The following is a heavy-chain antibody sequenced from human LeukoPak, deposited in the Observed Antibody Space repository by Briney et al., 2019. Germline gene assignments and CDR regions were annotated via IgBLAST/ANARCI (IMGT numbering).Heavy chain of an antibody. Sequence: SVKVSCKASGYTFTNYTISWVRQAPGQGLEWMGGIIPIFGTANYAQKFQGRVTITADESTSTAYMELSSLRSEDTAVYYCARDGYTPLNYYYYMDIWGKGTTVTVSS. CDR1: GYTFTNYT. J-gene: IGHJ6*03. CDR3: ARDGYTPLNYYYYMDI. CDR2: IIPIFGTA. V-gene: IGHV1-69*13. D-gene: IGHD5-18*01.